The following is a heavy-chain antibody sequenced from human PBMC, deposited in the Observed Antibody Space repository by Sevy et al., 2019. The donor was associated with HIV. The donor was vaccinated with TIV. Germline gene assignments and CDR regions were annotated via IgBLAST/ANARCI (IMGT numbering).Heavy chain of an antibody. J-gene: IGHJ4*02. Sequence: GGSLRLSCAVSGFNFNIYSMSWVRQAPGKGLEWVSTLSFGCGKINYADSVKGRFIISRDDSKITLYLQMNSLRAEDTAVYFCAGEGCTRPHDYWGQGTLVTVSS. D-gene: IGHD2-8*01. V-gene: IGHV3-23*01. CDR2: LSFGCGKI. CDR3: AGEGCTRPHDY. CDR1: GFNFNIYS.